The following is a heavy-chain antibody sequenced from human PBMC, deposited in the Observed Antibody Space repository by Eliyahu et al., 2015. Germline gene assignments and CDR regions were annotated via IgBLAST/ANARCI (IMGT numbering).Heavy chain of an antibody. CDR1: GFTFSXYX. Sequence: QVQLVESGGGLVKPGGSLRLSCAASGFTFSXYXMSWIRQAPGKGLEWVSYISSSSSYTNYADSVKGRFTISRDNAKNSLYLQMNSLRAEDTAVYYCARYRGIAVAGQYNWFDPWGQGTLVTVSS. V-gene: IGHV3-11*06. CDR2: ISSSSSYT. CDR3: ARYRGIAVAGQYNWFDP. D-gene: IGHD6-19*01. J-gene: IGHJ5*02.